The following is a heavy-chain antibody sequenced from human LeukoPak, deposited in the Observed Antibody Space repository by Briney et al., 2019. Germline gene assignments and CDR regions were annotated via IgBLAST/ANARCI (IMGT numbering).Heavy chain of an antibody. CDR1: GGSISTSY. V-gene: IGHV4-34*01. CDR3: ARGYYDFWSGYFGNWFDP. Sequence: SETLSLTCTVSGGSISTSYWSWIRQPPGKGLEWIGEINHSGSTNYNPSLKSRVTISVDTSKNQFSLKLSSVTAADTAVYYCARGYYDFWSGYFGNWFDPWGQGTLVTVSS. CDR2: INHSGST. D-gene: IGHD3-3*01. J-gene: IGHJ5*02.